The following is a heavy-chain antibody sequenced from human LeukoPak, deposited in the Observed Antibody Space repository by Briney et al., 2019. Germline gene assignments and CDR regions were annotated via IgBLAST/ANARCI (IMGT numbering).Heavy chain of an antibody. J-gene: IGHJ1*01. CDR2: IYSGGNT. CDR3: ARSYCSGGSCFPTYFQH. D-gene: IGHD2-15*01. CDR1: GFTVSSNY. Sequence: GGSLRLSCAASGFTVSSNYMSWVRQAPGKGLEWVSVIYSGGNTYYADSVKGRFTISRDNSKNMLYLQMNSLRAEDMAVYYCARSYCSGGSCFPTYFQHWGQGTLVTVSS. V-gene: IGHV3-53*01.